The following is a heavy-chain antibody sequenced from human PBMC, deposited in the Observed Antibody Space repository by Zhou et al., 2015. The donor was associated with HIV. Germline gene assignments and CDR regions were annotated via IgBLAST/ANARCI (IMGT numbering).Heavy chain of an antibody. V-gene: IGHV1-69*01. J-gene: IGHJ1*01. Sequence: QLVQSGAEVKKPGSSVKVSCRASGGTFNKHGFSWVRQAPGQGLEWMGGIIPIFGTANYAQKFQGRVTITADESTSTAYMELSSLRSEDTAVYYCGITMIVVAETCHIQHWGQGTLVTVSS. CDR2: IIPIFGTA. D-gene: IGHD3-22*01. CDR1: GGTFNKHG. CDR3: GITMIVVAETCHIQH.